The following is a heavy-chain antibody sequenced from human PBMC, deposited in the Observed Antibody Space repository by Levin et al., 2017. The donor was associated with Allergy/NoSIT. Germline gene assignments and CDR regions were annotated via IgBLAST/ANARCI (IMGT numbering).Heavy chain of an antibody. Sequence: LSLPCAASGFTVSSNYMSWVRQAPGKGLEWVSVIYSGGSTYYADSVKGRFTISRDNSKNTLYLQMNSLRAEDTAVYYCARYQELRLRYYYYGMDVWGQGTTVTVSS. V-gene: IGHV3-53*01. J-gene: IGHJ6*02. D-gene: IGHD1-26*01. CDR1: GFTVSSNY. CDR2: IYSGGST. CDR3: ARYQELRLRYYYYGMDV.